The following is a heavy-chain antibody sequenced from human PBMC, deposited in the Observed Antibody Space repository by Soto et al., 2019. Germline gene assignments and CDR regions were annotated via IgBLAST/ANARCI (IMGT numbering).Heavy chain of an antibody. CDR1: GGSFSGYY. Sequence: SETLSLTCAVYGGSFSGYYWSWIRQPPGKGLEWIGEINHSGSTNYNPSLKSRVTISVDTSKNQFSLKLSSVTAADTALFYFARRERAAGTAWWFDPWGQGTLVTVSS. D-gene: IGHD6-13*01. CDR2: INHSGST. V-gene: IGHV4-34*01. CDR3: ARRERAAGTAWWFDP. J-gene: IGHJ5*02.